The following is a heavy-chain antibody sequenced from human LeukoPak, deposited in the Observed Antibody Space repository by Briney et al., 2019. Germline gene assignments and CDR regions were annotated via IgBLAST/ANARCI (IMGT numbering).Heavy chain of an antibody. CDR1: GITFSDYH. Sequence: GGSLRLSCAASGITFSDYHMSWIRQAPGKGLEWVSYISSSGGTITYADSVKGRFTISRDNSKNTLYLQMNSLRAEDTAVYYCARGGSYLSAFDIWGQGTMVTVSS. CDR3: ARGGSYLSAFDI. V-gene: IGHV3-11*01. D-gene: IGHD1-26*01. J-gene: IGHJ3*02. CDR2: ISSSGGTI.